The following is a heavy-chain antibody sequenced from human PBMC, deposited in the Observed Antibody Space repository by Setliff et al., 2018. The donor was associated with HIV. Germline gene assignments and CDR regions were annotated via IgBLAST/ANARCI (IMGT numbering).Heavy chain of an antibody. Sequence: PSETLSLTCTVSGAGIISYSWSWIRQPAGKGLEWIGRVYSRGSTNYNPSLRXXXXMSVDTSKKQFSLKLSSVTAADTAVYYCARGSVIVADALDIWGQGT. V-gene: IGHV4-4*07. D-gene: IGHD1-26*01. CDR3: ARGSVIVADALDI. J-gene: IGHJ3*02. CDR2: VYSRGST. CDR1: GAGIISYS.